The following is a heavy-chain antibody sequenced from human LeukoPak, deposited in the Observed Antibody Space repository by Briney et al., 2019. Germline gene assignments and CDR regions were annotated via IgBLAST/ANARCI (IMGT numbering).Heavy chain of an antibody. J-gene: IGHJ6*03. V-gene: IGHV3-11*01. D-gene: IGHD2-15*01. CDR3: AREKLGYCSGGSCYRYMDV. CDR1: GFTFSDYY. Sequence: GGSLRLSCAASGFTFSDYYMSWIREAPGRGLEWVSYISSSGSTIYYADSVKGRFTISRDNAKNSLYLQMNSLRAEDTAVYYCAREKLGYCSGGSCYRYMDVWGKGTTLTISS. CDR2: ISSSGSTI.